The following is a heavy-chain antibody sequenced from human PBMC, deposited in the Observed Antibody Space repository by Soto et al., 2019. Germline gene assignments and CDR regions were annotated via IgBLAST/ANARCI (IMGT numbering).Heavy chain of an antibody. J-gene: IGHJ3*02. CDR3: ASHYEGRAFDI. CDR1: GYTFTSYA. V-gene: IGHV1-3*01. CDR2: INAGNGNT. Sequence: ASVKVSCTASGYTFTSYAMHWVRQAPGQRLEWMGWINAGNGNTKYSQKFQGRVTITRDTSTSTAYMELRSLRSDDTAVYYCASHYEGRAFDIWGQGTMVTVSS. D-gene: IGHD4-17*01.